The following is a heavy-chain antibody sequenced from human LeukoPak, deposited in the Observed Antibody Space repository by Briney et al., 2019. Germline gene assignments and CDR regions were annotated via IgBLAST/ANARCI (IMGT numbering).Heavy chain of an antibody. CDR2: ISTSGAI. D-gene: IGHD2-15*01. CDR1: GFTFSDYY. V-gene: IGHV3-11*01. J-gene: IGHJ6*02. Sequence: GGSLRLSCAASGFTFSDYYMGWIRQAPGKGLEWVSYISTSGAIYYADSVKGRLTISRDNRKNLLHLQMNSLRPDDSAVYYCVKDLGSAITSALALDVWGQGTTVTVSS. CDR3: VKDLGSAITSALALDV.